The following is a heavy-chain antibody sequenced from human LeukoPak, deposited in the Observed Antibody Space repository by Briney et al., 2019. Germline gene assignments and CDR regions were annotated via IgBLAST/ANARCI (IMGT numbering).Heavy chain of an antibody. J-gene: IGHJ4*02. V-gene: IGHV3-21*01. CDR1: GFTFSSYS. CDR3: ARDRTGIGVVVVIPFDY. Sequence: PGGSLRLSCAASGFTFSSYSMNWVRQAPGKGLEWVSSISSSSSYIYYADSVKGRFTISRDNAKNSLYLQMNSLRAEDTAVYYCARDRTGIGVVVVIPFDYWGQGTLVTVSS. D-gene: IGHD3-22*01. CDR2: ISSSSSYI.